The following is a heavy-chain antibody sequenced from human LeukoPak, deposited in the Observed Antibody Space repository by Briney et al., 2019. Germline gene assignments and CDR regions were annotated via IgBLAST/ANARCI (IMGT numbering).Heavy chain of an antibody. J-gene: IGHJ4*01. CDR3: ASAPVAYCVGDCYAPDDY. Sequence: TGGSLRLSCAASGFTFDDYGMSWVRQAPGKGLEWVSGINWNGGSTGYADSVKGRFTISRDNAKNSLYLQMNSLRAEDTALYHCASAPVAYCVGDCYAPDDYWGQGTLVTVSS. CDR2: INWNGGST. D-gene: IGHD2-21*02. V-gene: IGHV3-20*01. CDR1: GFTFDDYG.